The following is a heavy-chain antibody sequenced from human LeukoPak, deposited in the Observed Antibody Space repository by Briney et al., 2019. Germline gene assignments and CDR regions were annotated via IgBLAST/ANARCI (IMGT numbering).Heavy chain of an antibody. Sequence: SETLSLTCAVYGGSFGGYYWSWIRQPPGKGLEWIGEINHSGSTNYNPSLKSRVTISVDTSKNQFSLKLSSVTAADTAVYYCARGHHKIAEAGRRGAFDIWGQGTKATVSS. CDR3: ARGHHKIAEAGRRGAFDI. V-gene: IGHV4-34*01. D-gene: IGHD6-13*01. CDR1: GGSFGGYY. J-gene: IGHJ3*02. CDR2: INHSGST.